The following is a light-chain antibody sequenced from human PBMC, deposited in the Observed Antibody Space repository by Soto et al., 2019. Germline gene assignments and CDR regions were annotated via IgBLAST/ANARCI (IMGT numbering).Light chain of an antibody. CDR3: QQYMT. CDR1: QSISSW. CDR2: DAS. V-gene: IGKV1-5*01. J-gene: IGKJ1*01. Sequence: DIQMTQSPSTLSASVGYRVSITCRASQSISSWLAWYQQKPGKAPKLLIYDASSLESGVPSRLSGSGSGTEFNLTISSLQPDDFATYYCQQYMTFGQGTKVDIK.